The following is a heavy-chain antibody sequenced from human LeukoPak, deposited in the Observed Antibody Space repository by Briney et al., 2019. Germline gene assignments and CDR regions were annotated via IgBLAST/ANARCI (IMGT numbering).Heavy chain of an antibody. D-gene: IGHD3-22*01. CDR2: ISGSGGST. CDR1: GFTFSSYA. J-gene: IGHJ4*02. Sequence: GGSLRLSCAASGFTFSSYAMSWVRQAPGKGLEWVSAISGSGGSTYYADSVKGRFTISRDNSKNTLYLQMNSLRAEDTAVYYCAKAEMYYYDSSGYPVDYWGQGTLVTVSS. V-gene: IGHV3-23*01. CDR3: AKAEMYYYDSSGYPVDY.